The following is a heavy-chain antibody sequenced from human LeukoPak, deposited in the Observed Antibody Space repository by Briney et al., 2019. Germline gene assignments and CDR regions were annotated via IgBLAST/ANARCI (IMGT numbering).Heavy chain of an antibody. V-gene: IGHV4-31*03. D-gene: IGHD4-17*01. CDR1: GGSISSGDYY. CDR2: IYYSGST. J-gene: IGHJ4*02. Sequence: SETLSLTCTVSGGSISSGDYYLRWIRQHPGKGREWIVYIYYSGSTYYNPSLKSRVTIFVDTSKNQFSLKLSSVTAADTAVYYCAASSSLSYGAPDYWGQGTLVTVSS. CDR3: AASSSLSYGAPDY.